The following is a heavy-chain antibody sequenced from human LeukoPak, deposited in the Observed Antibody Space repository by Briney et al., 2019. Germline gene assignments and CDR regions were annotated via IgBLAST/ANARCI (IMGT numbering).Heavy chain of an antibody. CDR3: ARENRFDLITMIGYEVDY. CDR1: GFTFSSYE. V-gene: IGHV3-48*03. J-gene: IGHJ4*02. D-gene: IGHD3-22*01. Sequence: GGSLRLSCAASGFTFSSYEMNWVRQAPGKGLEWVSYISSSGSTIYYADSVKGRFTISRDNAKNSLYLQMNSLRAEDTAVYYCARENRFDLITMIGYEVDYWGQGTLVTVSS. CDR2: ISSSGSTI.